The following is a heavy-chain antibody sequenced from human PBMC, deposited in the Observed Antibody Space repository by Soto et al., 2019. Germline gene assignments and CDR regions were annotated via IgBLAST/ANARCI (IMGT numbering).Heavy chain of an antibody. CDR1: GFTFSSYA. Sequence: GGSLRLSCAASGFTFSSYAMSWVRQAPGKGLEWVSAISGSGGSTYYADSVKGRFTISRDNSKNTLYLQMNSLRAEDTAVYYCAKVYVWGSYRYTRGYYFDYWGQGPLVTVSS. CDR2: ISGSGGST. D-gene: IGHD3-16*02. V-gene: IGHV3-23*01. CDR3: AKVYVWGSYRYTRGYYFDY. J-gene: IGHJ4*02.